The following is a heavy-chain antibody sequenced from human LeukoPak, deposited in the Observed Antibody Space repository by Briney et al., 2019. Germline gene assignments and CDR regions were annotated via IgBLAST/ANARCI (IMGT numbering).Heavy chain of an antibody. CDR3: ASGTWVRGYSGYLSY. D-gene: IGHD5-12*01. V-gene: IGHV1-69*13. CDR2: IIPIFGTA. CDR1: GGTFSSYA. Sequence: SVKVSCKASGGTFSSYAISWVRQAPGQGLEWMGGIIPIFGTANYAQKFQGRVTITADESTSTAYMELSSLRSEDTAVYYCASGTWVRGYSGYLSYWGQGTLVTVSS. J-gene: IGHJ4*02.